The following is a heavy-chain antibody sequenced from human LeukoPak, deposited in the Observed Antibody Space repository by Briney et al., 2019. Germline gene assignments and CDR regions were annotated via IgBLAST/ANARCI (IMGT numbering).Heavy chain of an antibody. D-gene: IGHD1-26*01. CDR3: ARGRQNSGSYSDAFDI. Sequence: GGSLRLSCAASGFIFSDYYMSWIRQAPGKGLEWVSYISSSGSTMYYTDSVKGRFTISRDNAKNSLSLQMNSLRAEDTAVYYCARGRQNSGSYSDAFDIWGQGTVVTVSS. J-gene: IGHJ3*02. CDR2: ISSSGSTM. V-gene: IGHV3-11*04. CDR1: GFIFSDYY.